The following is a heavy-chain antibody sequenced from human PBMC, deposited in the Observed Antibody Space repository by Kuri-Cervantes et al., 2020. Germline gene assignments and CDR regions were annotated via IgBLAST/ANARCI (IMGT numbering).Heavy chain of an antibody. CDR3: ARGITFTMVRGVSTPFDP. Sequence: SETLSLTCAVYGGSFSGYYWSWIRQPPGKGLEWIGEINHSGSTNYNPSLKSRVTISVDKSKNQFSLKLSSVTAADTAVYYCARGITFTMVRGVSTPFDPWGQGTLVTVSS. J-gene: IGHJ5*02. V-gene: IGHV4-34*01. CDR1: GGSFSGYY. CDR2: INHSGST. D-gene: IGHD3-10*01.